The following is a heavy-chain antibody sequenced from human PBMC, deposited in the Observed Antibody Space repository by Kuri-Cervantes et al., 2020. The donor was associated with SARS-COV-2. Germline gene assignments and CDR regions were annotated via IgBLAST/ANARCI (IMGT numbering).Heavy chain of an antibody. D-gene: IGHD5-24*01. CDR2: IWYDGRNK. J-gene: IGHJ5*02. CDR1: GFTFSNYG. CDR3: ARLDGYIEH. V-gene: IGHV3-33*01. Sequence: GGSLRLSCVASGFTFSNYGMHWVRQAPGKGLEWVAVIWYDGRNKYYAESVKGRFTISRDNSKNTLFLQMDGLRAEDTAVYYCARLDGYIEHWGQGTLVTVSS.